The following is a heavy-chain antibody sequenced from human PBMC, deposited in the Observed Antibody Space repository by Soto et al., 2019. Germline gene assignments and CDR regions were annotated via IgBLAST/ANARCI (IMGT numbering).Heavy chain of an antibody. CDR1: GYTFTSYG. CDR3: ARGITMIVVDY. V-gene: IGHV1-18*01. J-gene: IGHJ4*02. D-gene: IGHD3-22*01. CDR2: ISAYNGNT. Sequence: QVQLVQSGAEVKKPGASVKVSCKASGYTFTSYGISWVRQAPGQGLEWMGWISAYNGNTNYAQKRQGRVTMTTDTTTSTAYRELRSLRSYDTAVYYCARGITMIVVDYWGQGTLVTVSS.